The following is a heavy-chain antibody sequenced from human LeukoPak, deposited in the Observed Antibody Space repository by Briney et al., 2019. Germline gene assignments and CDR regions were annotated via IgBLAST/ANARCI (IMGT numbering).Heavy chain of an antibody. CDR2: IYYSGST. CDR1: GGSFSSSY. D-gene: IGHD6-19*01. V-gene: IGHV4-59*01. CDR3: ARAEVWVAGTFYYYYGMDV. J-gene: IGHJ6*02. Sequence: KPSETLSLTCIVSGGSFSSSYWSWIRQPPGKGLEWIGYIYYSGSTNYNPSLKSRVTISVDTSKNQFSLKLSSVTAADTAVYYCARAEVWVAGTFYYYYGMDVWGQGTTVTVSS.